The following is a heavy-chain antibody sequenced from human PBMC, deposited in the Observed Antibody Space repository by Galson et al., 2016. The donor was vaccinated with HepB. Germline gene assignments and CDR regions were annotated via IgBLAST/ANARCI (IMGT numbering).Heavy chain of an antibody. D-gene: IGHD3-10*01. Sequence: SVKVSCKASGYTFTSYYMHWVRQAPGQGLEWMGIINPSGDSTTYAQQFQGRITMTRDTSTGTVYMELSNLRSDDTAVYYCARARGITMVRGVHFDYWGQGTLVTVSS. V-gene: IGHV1-46*01. CDR1: GYTFTSYY. CDR3: ARARGITMVRGVHFDY. J-gene: IGHJ4*02. CDR2: INPSGDST.